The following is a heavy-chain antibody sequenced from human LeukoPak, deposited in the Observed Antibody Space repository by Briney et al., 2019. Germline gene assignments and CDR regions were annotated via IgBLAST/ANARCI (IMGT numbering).Heavy chain of an antibody. CDR1: GGTFSSFA. CDR3: TREGAYGAHGFDY. D-gene: IGHD4-17*01. CDR2: IIPIFGTT. Sequence: SVKVSCKASGGTFSSFAINWVRQAPGQGLEWMGGIIPIFGTTNYAQKFQGRVTITTDESTSTAYMELSSLRSEDTAVYYCTREGAYGAHGFDYWGQGTLITVSS. J-gene: IGHJ4*02. V-gene: IGHV1-69*05.